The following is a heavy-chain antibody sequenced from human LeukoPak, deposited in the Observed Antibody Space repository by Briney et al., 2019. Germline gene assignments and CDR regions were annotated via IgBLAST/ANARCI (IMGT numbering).Heavy chain of an antibody. CDR3: AREAVVTADYYYYYGMGV. Sequence: GGSLRLSCAASGFSFSNYWMGWVRQAPGKGLEWVSVIYSGGSTYYADSVKGRFTISRDNSKNTLYLQMNSLRAEDTAVYYCAREAVVTADYYYYYGMGVWGQGTTVTVSS. V-gene: IGHV3-53*01. D-gene: IGHD2-21*02. CDR2: IYSGGST. CDR1: GFSFSNYW. J-gene: IGHJ6*02.